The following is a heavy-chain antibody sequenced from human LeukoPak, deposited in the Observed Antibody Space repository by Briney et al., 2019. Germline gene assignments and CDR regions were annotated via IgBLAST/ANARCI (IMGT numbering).Heavy chain of an antibody. V-gene: IGHV4-34*01. CDR1: GGSFSGYY. CDR3: ARGLCLSLVVTAINWFDP. Sequence: SETLSLTCAVYGGSFSGYYWSWIRQPPGKGLEWIGEINHSGSTNYSPSLKSRVTISVDTSKNQFSMKLSSVTAADTAVYYCARGLCLSLVVTAINWFDPSGHGTLVTVSS. D-gene: IGHD2-21*02. J-gene: IGHJ5*02. CDR2: INHSGST.